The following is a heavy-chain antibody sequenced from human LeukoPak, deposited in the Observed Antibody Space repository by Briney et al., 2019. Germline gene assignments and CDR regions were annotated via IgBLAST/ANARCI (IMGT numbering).Heavy chain of an antibody. Sequence: ASVKASCKASGYTFTSYGISWMRQAPGQGLEWMGWISAYKGKTNYAQKLQGRVTMTTDTSTSTAYMELRSLRSDDTAVYYCAARRGELPYYFDYWGQGTLVTVSS. V-gene: IGHV1-18*01. D-gene: IGHD1-26*01. CDR2: ISAYKGKT. CDR3: AARRGELPYYFDY. J-gene: IGHJ4*02. CDR1: GYTFTSYG.